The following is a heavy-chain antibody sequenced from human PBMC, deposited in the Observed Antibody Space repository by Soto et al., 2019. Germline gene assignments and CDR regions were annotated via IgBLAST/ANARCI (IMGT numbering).Heavy chain of an antibody. J-gene: IGHJ6*02. Sequence: PGESLKISCKGSGYSFTSYWIGWVRQMPGKGLEWMGIIYPGDSDTRYSPSFQGQVTISADKSISTAYLQWSSLKASDTAMYYCARHGDSAGWPGSYYYYYYGMDVWGQGTTVTVSS. CDR1: GYSFTSYW. CDR3: ARHGDSAGWPGSYYYYYYGMDV. CDR2: IYPGDSDT. V-gene: IGHV5-51*01. D-gene: IGHD4-17*01.